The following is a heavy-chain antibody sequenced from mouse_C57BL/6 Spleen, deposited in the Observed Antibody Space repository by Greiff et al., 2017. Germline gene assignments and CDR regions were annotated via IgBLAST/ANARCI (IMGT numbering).Heavy chain of an antibody. J-gene: IGHJ2*01. V-gene: IGHV3-6*01. D-gene: IGHD2-4*01. CDR3: ARMGPYDYDVSD. Sequence: EVKLQESGPGLVKPSQSLSLTCSVTGYSITSGYYWNWIRQFPGNKLEWMGYISYDGSNNYNPSLKNRISITLDTSKNQFFLKLNSVTTEDTATYDCARMGPYDYDVSDWGQGTTLTVSS. CDR1: GYSITSGYY. CDR2: ISYDGSN.